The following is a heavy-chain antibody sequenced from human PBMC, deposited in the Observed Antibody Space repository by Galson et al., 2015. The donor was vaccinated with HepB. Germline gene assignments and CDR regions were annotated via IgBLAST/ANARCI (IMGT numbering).Heavy chain of an antibody. CDR2: ISFDGSKK. Sequence: SLRLSCAASGFSFSYYGMHWVRQAPGKGLEWVAVISFDGSKKYHADSVKGRFTISRDNSKNTLYLQMNSLRAEDTAVYYCAKVDDYYDSTNYCYFDYWGQGTLVTVSS. J-gene: IGHJ4*02. CDR3: AKVDDYYDSTNYCYFDY. V-gene: IGHV3-30*18. D-gene: IGHD3-22*01. CDR1: GFSFSYYG.